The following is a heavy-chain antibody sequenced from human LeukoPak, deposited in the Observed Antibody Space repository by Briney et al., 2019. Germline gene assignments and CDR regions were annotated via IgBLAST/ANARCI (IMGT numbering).Heavy chain of an antibody. CDR1: GFTFSSYS. J-gene: IGHJ4*02. Sequence: GGSLRLSCAASGFTFSSYSMNWVRQAPGKGLEWVSYISSSSSTIYYADSVKGRFTISRDNAKNSLYLQMNSLRAEDTAVYYCARDHIVVVTAIDYWGQGTLVTVSS. D-gene: IGHD2-21*02. CDR2: ISSSSSTI. V-gene: IGHV3-48*01. CDR3: ARDHIVVVTAIDY.